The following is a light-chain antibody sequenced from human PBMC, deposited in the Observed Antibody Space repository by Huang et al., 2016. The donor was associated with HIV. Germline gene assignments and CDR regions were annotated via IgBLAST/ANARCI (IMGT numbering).Light chain of an antibody. Sequence: DIVMTQSPDSLAVPLGERATISCVSSQPVLYSSNKKHVPMNFLAWYQKKPGQPPKLLIYGASSRASGVPDRFSGSGSGTDFTLTISSLQTEDVAVYYCQQHYTTPWTFGQGTKVEIK. CDR2: GAS. CDR1: QPVLYSSNKKHVPMNF. CDR3: QQHYTTPWT. V-gene: IGKV4-1*01. J-gene: IGKJ1*01.